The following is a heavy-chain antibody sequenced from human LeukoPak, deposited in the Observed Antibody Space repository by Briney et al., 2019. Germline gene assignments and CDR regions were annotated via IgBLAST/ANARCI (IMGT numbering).Heavy chain of an antibody. CDR3: ARAPARIAALTGAFDY. CDR1: GYTFTSYA. CDR2: INTNTGNP. J-gene: IGHJ4*02. Sequence: VASVKVSCKASGYTFTSYAMNWVRQAPGQGLEWMGWINTNTGNPTYAQGFTGRFVFSLDTSVSTAYLQISSLKAEDTTVYYCARAPARIAALTGAFDYWGQGTLVTVSS. V-gene: IGHV7-4-1*02. D-gene: IGHD6-6*01.